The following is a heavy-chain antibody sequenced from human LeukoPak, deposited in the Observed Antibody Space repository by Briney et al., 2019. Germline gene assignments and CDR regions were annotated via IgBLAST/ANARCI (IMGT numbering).Heavy chain of an antibody. J-gene: IGHJ4*02. CDR2: INPNSGGT. V-gene: IGHV1-2*02. Sequence: PRASVKVSCKASGYTFTGYYMHWVRQAPGQGLEWMGWINPNSGGTNYAQKFQGRVTMTRDTSISTAYMELSRLRSDDTAVYYCARGTGGSKASYFDYWGQGTLVTASS. CDR1: GYTFTGYY. D-gene: IGHD4-11*01. CDR3: ARGTGGSKASYFDY.